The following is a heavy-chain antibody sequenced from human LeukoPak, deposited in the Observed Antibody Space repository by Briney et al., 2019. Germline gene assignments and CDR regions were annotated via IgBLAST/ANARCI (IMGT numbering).Heavy chain of an antibody. CDR1: GGSISSYY. CDR2: IYYSGST. D-gene: IGHD6-6*01. Sequence: SETLSLTCTVSGGSISSYYWSWIRQPPGKGLEWIGYIYYSGSTNYNPSLKSRVTISVDTSKNQFSLKLSSVTAADTAVYYCARRRYSSSYGYWGQGTLVTVSS. V-gene: IGHV4-59*12. J-gene: IGHJ4*02. CDR3: ARRRYSSSYGY.